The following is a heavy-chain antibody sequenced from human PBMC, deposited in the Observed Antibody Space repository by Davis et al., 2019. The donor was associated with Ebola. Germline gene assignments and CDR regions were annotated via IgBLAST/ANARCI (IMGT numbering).Heavy chain of an antibody. CDR1: GLIFNDYW. V-gene: IGHV3-7*01. D-gene: IGHD6-6*01. Sequence: GESLKISCAASGLIFNDYWMSWIRQAPGKGPEWVAIIKEDGGEKYYVDSVKGRFTISRDNAKNSLYLQMNSLRAEDTAVYYCARRSSQALDWGQGTLVTVSS. CDR3: ARRSSQALD. CDR2: IKEDGGEK. J-gene: IGHJ4*02.